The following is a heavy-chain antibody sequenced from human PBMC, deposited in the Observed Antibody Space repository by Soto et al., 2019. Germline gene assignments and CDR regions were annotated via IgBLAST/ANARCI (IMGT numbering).Heavy chain of an antibody. J-gene: IGHJ5*02. Sequence: SETLSLTCAVYGGSFSGYYWSWIRQPPGKGLEWIGEINHSGSTNYNPSLKSRVTISVDTSKNQFSLKLSSVTAADTAVYYCARGLIVGATNWFDPWGQGTLVTVSS. D-gene: IGHD1-26*01. CDR3: ARGLIVGATNWFDP. CDR1: GGSFSGYY. V-gene: IGHV4-34*01. CDR2: INHSGST.